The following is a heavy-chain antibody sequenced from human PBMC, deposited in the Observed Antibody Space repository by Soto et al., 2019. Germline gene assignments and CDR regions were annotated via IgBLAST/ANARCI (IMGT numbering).Heavy chain of an antibody. V-gene: IGHV1-8*01. D-gene: IGHD2-21*02. CDR3: ARSIVVVTALDY. J-gene: IGHJ4*02. Sequence: ASVKVSCKASGYTFSSYDINWVRQAPGEGLEWMGWMNPDSGNTGYAQKFQGRVTMTRDLFKSTAYMELSSLRSEDTAVYYCARSIVVVTALDYWGQGTLVTVSS. CDR1: GYTFSSYD. CDR2: MNPDSGNT.